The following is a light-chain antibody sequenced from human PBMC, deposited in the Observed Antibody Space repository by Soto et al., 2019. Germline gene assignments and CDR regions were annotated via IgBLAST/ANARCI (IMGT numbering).Light chain of an antibody. J-gene: IGKJ1*01. CDR1: QSLLHSNGYKY. Sequence: DIVMTQSPLSLPVTPGEPASISCRSSQSLLHSNGYKYLDWYLQKPGQSPQLLINLGSFRASGVPDRFSGSGSGTDFTLKISRVEAEDVGVYYCMQALQTPTFGQGTKVEIK. V-gene: IGKV2-28*01. CDR3: MQALQTPT. CDR2: LGS.